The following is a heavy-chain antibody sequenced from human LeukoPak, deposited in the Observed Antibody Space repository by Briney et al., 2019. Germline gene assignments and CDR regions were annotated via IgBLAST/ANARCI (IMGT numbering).Heavy chain of an antibody. J-gene: IGHJ5*01. CDR2: TRNKANNYTT. V-gene: IGHV3-72*01. CDR3: ARDLGS. Sequence: TGGSLRLSCAASGFILSDHNMDWVRQAPGKGLEWVGRTRNKANNYTTEYAASVKGRFSISRDDSKNSLYLQMNSLKTEDTAVYYCARDLGSWGQGTLVTVSS. CDR1: GFILSDHN.